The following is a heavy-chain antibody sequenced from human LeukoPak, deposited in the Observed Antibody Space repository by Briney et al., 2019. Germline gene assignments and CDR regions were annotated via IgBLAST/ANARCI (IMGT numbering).Heavy chain of an antibody. V-gene: IGHV4-4*09. CDR3: AGNSGWYVYNY. CDR2: IHTRGST. D-gene: IGHD6-19*01. J-gene: IGHJ4*02. CDR1: GGSISSYY. Sequence: SETLSLTCTVSGGSISSYYWSWIRQPPGKGLEWNGYIHTRGSTNYNPSLKSRVTISVDTSKNQFSLKLSSVTAADTAVYYCAGNSGWYVYNYWGQGTLVSVSS.